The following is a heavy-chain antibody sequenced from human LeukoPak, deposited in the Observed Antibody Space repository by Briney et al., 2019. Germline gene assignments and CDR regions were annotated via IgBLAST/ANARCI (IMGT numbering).Heavy chain of an antibody. CDR1: GLTFSRYE. Sequence: PGGSLRLSCAVSGLTFSRYEMNWVRQAPGKGLEWVSYISSSGGSIYYADSVKGRFTISRDNAKNSLYLQLNRLRVADTAVYYCATAEIYYYGSGSYDYWGRGTLVTVSS. CDR2: ISSSGGSI. CDR3: ATAEIYYYGSGSYDY. D-gene: IGHD3-10*01. V-gene: IGHV3-48*03. J-gene: IGHJ4*02.